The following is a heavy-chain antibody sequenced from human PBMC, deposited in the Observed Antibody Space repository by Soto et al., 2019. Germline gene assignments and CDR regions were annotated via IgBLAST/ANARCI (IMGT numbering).Heavy chain of an antibody. Sequence: QVQVVESGGGVVQPGRSLRLSCAASAFTFSNYGMHWVRQAPGKGLQWVAVISSDGSIKSYADSVKGRFTISRDNSKNTLYLQMNSLRAEDTAVYYCGKDLNAVDIWGQGTMVTVSS. CDR2: ISSDGSIK. V-gene: IGHV3-30*18. J-gene: IGHJ3*02. CDR1: AFTFSNYG. CDR3: GKDLNAVDI. D-gene: IGHD3-9*01.